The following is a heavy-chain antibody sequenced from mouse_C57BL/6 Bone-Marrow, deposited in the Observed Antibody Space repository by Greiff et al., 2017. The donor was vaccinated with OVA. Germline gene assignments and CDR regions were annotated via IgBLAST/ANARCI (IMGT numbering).Heavy chain of an antibody. J-gene: IGHJ3*01. CDR3: ASAVFAY. Sequence: HLNQPVSELVKPGASVKLSCKASGYTFTSYWMPWVKQRPGQGLEWIGEIDPSDSYTNYNQKFKGKATLTVDTSSSTAYMQLSSLTSEDSAVYYCASAVFAYWGQGTLVTVSA. V-gene: IGHV1-50*01. CDR1: GYTFTSYW. CDR2: IDPSDSYT.